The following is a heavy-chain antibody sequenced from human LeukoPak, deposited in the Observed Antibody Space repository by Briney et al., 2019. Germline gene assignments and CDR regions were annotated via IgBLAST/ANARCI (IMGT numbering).Heavy chain of an antibody. Sequence: GGSLRLSCAASGFTFSTYAMSWVRQAPGKGLEWVSGITGRGGSTYHADSVKGRFIISRDNSKNILYLQMNSLRAEDTALYFCAESSAGSYAGNFDYWGQGTLVTVSS. V-gene: IGHV3-23*01. CDR3: AESSAGSYAGNFDY. J-gene: IGHJ4*02. CDR1: GFTFSTYA. CDR2: ITGRGGST. D-gene: IGHD3-16*01.